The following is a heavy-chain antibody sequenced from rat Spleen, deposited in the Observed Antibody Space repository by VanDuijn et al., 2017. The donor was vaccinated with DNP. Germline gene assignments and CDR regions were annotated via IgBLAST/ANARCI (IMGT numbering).Heavy chain of an antibody. CDR2: IWSGGST. V-gene: IGHV2-1*01. Sequence: QVQLKESGPGLVQPSQTLSLTCTVAGFSLTIYSVHWVRQPPGKGLEWIGVIWSGGSTDYNSTLKSQLTIRRDTSKSQVFVKMDSVQTEDTAMYFCARSQGYYYDGSYYPFAYWGQGILVTVSS. J-gene: IGHJ3*01. D-gene: IGHD1-12*02. CDR3: ARSQGYYYDGSYYPFAY. CDR1: GFSLTIYS.